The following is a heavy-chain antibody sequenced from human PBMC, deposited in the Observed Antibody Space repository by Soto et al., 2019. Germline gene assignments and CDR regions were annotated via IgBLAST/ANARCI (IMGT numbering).Heavy chain of an antibody. V-gene: IGHV4-4*02. Sequence: PSETLSLTCAVSRASISSSSWWNWVRQPPGKGLEWIGESYHSGSTSYNPSLKSRGTLSVERSKNQFSLKLSSVTAADTAVYFCATRRDGSGSLDQWGQGTLVTVSS. CDR2: SYHSGST. J-gene: IGHJ4*02. CDR3: ATRRDGSGSLDQ. D-gene: IGHD3-10*01. CDR1: RASISSSSW.